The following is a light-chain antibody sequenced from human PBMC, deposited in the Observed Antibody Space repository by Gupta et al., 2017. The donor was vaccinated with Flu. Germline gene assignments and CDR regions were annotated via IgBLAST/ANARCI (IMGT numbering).Light chain of an antibody. CDR1: QRLLHSDGKTY. CDR3: MQSRQLPFT. J-gene: IGKJ3*01. V-gene: IGKV2D-29*01. Sequence: DIVMPQTPLSLSVTTGQPASISCKSSQRLLHSDGKTYLYWYLPKPGQPPQLLIYEVSNRFFGGPDRCSGGGSGTDFTLKISRVEAEDVGVYYWMQSRQLPFTFGPGTKVDIK. CDR2: EVS.